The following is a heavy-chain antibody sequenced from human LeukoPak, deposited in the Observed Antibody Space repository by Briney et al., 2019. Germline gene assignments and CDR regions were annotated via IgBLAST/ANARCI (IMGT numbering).Heavy chain of an antibody. CDR3: TRDHQLGIGIDY. CDR1: GFTFSSTY. J-gene: IGHJ4*02. D-gene: IGHD6-13*01. Sequence: GRSLRLSCAASGFTFSSTYMSWVRQAPGKGLEWVSLHSDGTTQYADSVRGRFTISRDTSRNTMHLQMNSLRAEDTAVYYCTRDHQLGIGIDYWGQGTLVTVSS. CDR2: HSDGTT. V-gene: IGHV3-53*01.